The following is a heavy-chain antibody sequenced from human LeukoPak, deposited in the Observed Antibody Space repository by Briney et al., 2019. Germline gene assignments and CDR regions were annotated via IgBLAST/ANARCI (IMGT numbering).Heavy chain of an antibody. CDR1: GYSFSDFY. V-gene: IGHV1-2*02. CDR2: INPNSGGT. J-gene: IGHJ4*02. CDR3: ARDGVWYGSSPDYFDY. Sequence: GASVKVSCKASGYSFSDFYIHWLRQAPGQGLEWLGWINPNSGGTNFAQYFQGRVTMTRDTSTSTAYMELRSLRSDDTAVYYCARDGVWYGSSPDYFDYWGQGTLVTVSS. D-gene: IGHD6-13*01.